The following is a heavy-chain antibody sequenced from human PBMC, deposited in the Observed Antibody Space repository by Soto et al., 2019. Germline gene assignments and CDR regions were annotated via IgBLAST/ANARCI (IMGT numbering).Heavy chain of an antibody. Sequence: QVQLVESGGGVVQPGRSLRLSCAASGFTFSSYAMHWVRQAPGKGLEWVAVISYDGSNKYYADSVKGRFTISRDNSKNTLYLQMNSLRAEATAVYYCAREMGSHGDYGYFDYWGQGTLVTVSS. CDR1: GFTFSSYA. V-gene: IGHV3-30-3*01. CDR2: ISYDGSNK. J-gene: IGHJ4*02. D-gene: IGHD4-17*01. CDR3: AREMGSHGDYGYFDY.